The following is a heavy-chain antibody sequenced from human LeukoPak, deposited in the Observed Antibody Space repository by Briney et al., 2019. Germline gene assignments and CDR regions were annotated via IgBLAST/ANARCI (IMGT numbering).Heavy chain of an antibody. CDR1: GFTFSSYA. J-gene: IGHJ4*02. CDR3: APNHRYCSGGSCYYFDY. CDR2: ISGSGGST. Sequence: GGSLRLSCAASGFTFSSYAMSWARQAPGKGLEWVSAISGSGGSTYYADSVKGRFTISRDNSKNTLYLQMNSLRAEDTAVYYCAPNHRYCSGGSCYYFDYWGQGTLVTVSS. D-gene: IGHD2-15*01. V-gene: IGHV3-23*01.